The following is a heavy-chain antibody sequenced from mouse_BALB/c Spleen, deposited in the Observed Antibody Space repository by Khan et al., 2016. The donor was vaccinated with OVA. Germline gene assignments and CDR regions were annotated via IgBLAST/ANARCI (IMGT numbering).Heavy chain of an antibody. CDR1: GYIFTDYY. V-gene: IGHV1-77*01. D-gene: IGHD2-1*01. CDR2: IYPGSVNT. CDR3: ASLYGNPYYFDY. J-gene: IGHJ2*01. Sequence: QVQLKESGAEVARPGASVRLSCKASGYIFTDYYIKWVKQRTGQGLEWIGEIYPGSVNTYYNEKFKGKATLTADKSSNTAYLQLSSLTSEDTAVXYCASLYGNPYYFDYWGQGTTLTVSS.